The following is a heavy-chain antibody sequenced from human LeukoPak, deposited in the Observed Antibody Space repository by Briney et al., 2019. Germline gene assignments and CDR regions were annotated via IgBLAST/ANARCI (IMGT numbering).Heavy chain of an antibody. CDR2: ISSNGGST. Sequence: GSLRLSCAASGFTFSSYAMHWVRQAPGKGLEYVSAISSNGGSTYYADSVKGRFTISRDNSKNTLYLQMGSLRAEDMAVYYCAHGSAQYYEYWGQGTLVTVSS. CDR1: GFTFSSYA. J-gene: IGHJ1*01. D-gene: IGHD2-15*01. CDR3: AHGSAQYYEY. V-gene: IGHV3-64*02.